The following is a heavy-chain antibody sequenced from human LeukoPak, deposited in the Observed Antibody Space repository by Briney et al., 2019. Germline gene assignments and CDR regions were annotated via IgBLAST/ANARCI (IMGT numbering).Heavy chain of an antibody. CDR1: GFTFSSYA. V-gene: IGHV3-23*01. Sequence: GGSLRLSCAASGFTFSSYAMSWVRQAPGEGLEWVSAISGSGGSTYYADSVKGRFTISRDNSKNTLYLQMNSLRAEDTAVYYCAKDPRKLGYCSSTSCYIWWGQGTLVTVSS. J-gene: IGHJ4*02. CDR3: AKDPRKLGYCSSTSCYIW. D-gene: IGHD2-2*02. CDR2: ISGSGGST.